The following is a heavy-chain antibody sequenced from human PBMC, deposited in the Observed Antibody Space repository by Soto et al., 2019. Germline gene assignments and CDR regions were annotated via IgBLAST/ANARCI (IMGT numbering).Heavy chain of an antibody. Sequence: GGSLRLSCAASGFSFSSYAMHWVRQAPGKGLEWVAVISFAGTNTHYADSVKDRFTISRDNSKNTVYLHMVSLRPEDTSVHSWAREKRTRASSRGSLDVWNPGTMVNVS. D-gene: IGHD1-1*01. V-gene: IGHV3-30-3*01. CDR1: GFSFSSYA. CDR3: AREKRTRASSRGSLDV. J-gene: IGHJ3*01. CDR2: ISFAGTNT.